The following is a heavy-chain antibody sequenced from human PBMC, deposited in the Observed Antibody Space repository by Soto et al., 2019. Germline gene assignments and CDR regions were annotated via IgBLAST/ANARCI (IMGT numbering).Heavy chain of an antibody. CDR2: ISPNSGNT. CDR3: ARGRLAAVADNYYYGMDV. Sequence: SVKVSCKASGYTFTSYGISWVRQAPGQGFEWMGWISPNSGNTNYAQKFQGRVTMTRDTSISTAYMELSRLRSDDTAVYYCARGRLAAVADNYYYGMDVWGQGTTVTVS. D-gene: IGHD6-19*01. V-gene: IGHV1-2*02. CDR1: GYTFTSYG. J-gene: IGHJ6*02.